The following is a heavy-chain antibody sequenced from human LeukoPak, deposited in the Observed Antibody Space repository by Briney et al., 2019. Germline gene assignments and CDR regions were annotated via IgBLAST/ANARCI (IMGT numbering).Heavy chain of an antibody. CDR2: IYYSGST. V-gene: IGHV4-59*01. Sequence: PSETLSLTCTVSGGSISSYYWSWIRQPPGKGLEWIGYIYYSGSTNYNPSLKSRVTISVDTSKNQFSLKLSSVTAADTAVYYCARVMVRGYYYGMDVWGQGTTVTVSS. J-gene: IGHJ6*02. D-gene: IGHD2-8*01. CDR1: GGSISSYY. CDR3: ARVMVRGYYYGMDV.